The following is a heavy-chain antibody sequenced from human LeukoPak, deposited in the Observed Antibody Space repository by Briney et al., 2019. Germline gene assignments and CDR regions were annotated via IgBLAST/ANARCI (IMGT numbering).Heavy chain of an antibody. CDR1: GFTFSSYG. CDR3: TTDDIVVVVAASY. D-gene: IGHD2-15*01. CDR2: ISGSGGST. Sequence: PGGSLRLSCAASGFTFSSYGMSWVRQAPGKGLECVSAISGSGGSTYYADSVKGRFTISRDNSKNTLYLQMNSLKTEDTAVYSCTTDDIVVVVAASYWGQGTLVTVSS. V-gene: IGHV3-23*01. J-gene: IGHJ4*02.